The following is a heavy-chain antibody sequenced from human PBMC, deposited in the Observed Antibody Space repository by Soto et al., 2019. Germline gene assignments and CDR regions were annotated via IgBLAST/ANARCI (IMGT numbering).Heavy chain of an antibody. CDR2: IIPIFGTA. D-gene: IGHD3-3*01. V-gene: IGHV1-69*13. CDR3: ARDYLNWRFLDWSLPFAP. Sequence: VKVSCKASGGTFSSYAISWVRQAPGQGLEWMGGIIPIFGTANYAQKFQGRVTITADESTSTAYMELSSLRSDDTAVYYCARDYLNWRFLDWSLPFAPWGQGTLVPVSS. CDR1: GGTFSSYA. J-gene: IGHJ5*02.